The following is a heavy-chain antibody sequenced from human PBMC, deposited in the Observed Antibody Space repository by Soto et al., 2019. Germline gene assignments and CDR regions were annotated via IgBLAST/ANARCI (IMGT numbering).Heavy chain of an antibody. V-gene: IGHV4-31*03. Sequence: SETLSLTCTVSGGSISSGGYYWSWIRQHPGKGLEWIGYIYYSGSTYYNPSLKSRVTISVDTSKNQFSLKLSSVTAADTAVYYCARDRYYGSGSYYKVLSYYGMDVWGPGTTVTVSS. J-gene: IGHJ6*02. CDR3: ARDRYYGSGSYYKVLSYYGMDV. CDR1: GGSISSGGYY. CDR2: IYYSGST. D-gene: IGHD3-10*01.